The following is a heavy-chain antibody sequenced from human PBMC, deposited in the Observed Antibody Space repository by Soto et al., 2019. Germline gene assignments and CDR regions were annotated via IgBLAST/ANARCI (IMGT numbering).Heavy chain of an antibody. CDR3: ARVDHRGYFAILTDY. V-gene: IGHV4-31*03. CDR1: GDSLSGGGHY. CDR2: IYDSVNT. D-gene: IGHD3-9*01. Sequence: TSETLSLTCTVSGDSLSGGGHYWSWIRQHPGKGLEWIGHIYDSVNTYYSPSLRSRVTISADMSKNQFSLNLRSVTAADTAVYYCARVDHRGYFAILTDYWGQGTLVTVSS. J-gene: IGHJ4*02.